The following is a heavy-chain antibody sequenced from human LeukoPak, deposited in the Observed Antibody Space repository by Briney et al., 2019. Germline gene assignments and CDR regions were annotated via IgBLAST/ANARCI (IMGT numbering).Heavy chain of an antibody. Sequence: SETLSLTCTVSGGSISSYYWSWIRQPPGKGLEWIGYIYYSGSTIYNPSLKRRVTISVGTSKNQFSLKLSTVTAADTAVYYCARQPMRAVPGTSWFDPWGQGTLVTVSS. J-gene: IGHJ5*02. CDR1: GGSISSYY. D-gene: IGHD6-19*01. CDR2: IYYSGST. V-gene: IGHV4-59*01. CDR3: ARQPMRAVPGTSWFDP.